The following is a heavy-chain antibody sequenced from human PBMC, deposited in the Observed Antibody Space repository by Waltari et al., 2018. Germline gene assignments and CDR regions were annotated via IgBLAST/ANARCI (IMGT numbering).Heavy chain of an antibody. J-gene: IGHJ4*02. V-gene: IGHV3-23*01. CDR2: SSGMGGRT. CDR3: AKAPAVVVGRDY. CDR1: GFTFSSYA. Sequence: EVQLLESGGGLVQPGGSLRLSCAASGFTFSSYAMSWVRQAPGKGLEWVSASSGMGGRTYYADSVKGRFTIARDNSKNTLYLQMNSLRAEDTAVYYCAKAPAVVVGRDYWGQGTLVTVSS. D-gene: IGHD3-22*01.